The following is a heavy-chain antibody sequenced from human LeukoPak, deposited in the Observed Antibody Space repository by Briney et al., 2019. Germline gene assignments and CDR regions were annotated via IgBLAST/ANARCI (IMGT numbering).Heavy chain of an antibody. CDR3: ARRDYKYSSLDY. CDR1: GGSISSYY. V-gene: IGHV4-59*08. J-gene: IGHJ4*02. Sequence: PSETLSLTCTVSGGSISSYYWSWIRQPPGKGLEWIGYIYYSGSTIYNPSLKSRVTMLLDTSKNQFSLKLTSVTAADTAVYYCARRDYKYSSLDYWGQGTLVTVSS. CDR2: IYYSGST. D-gene: IGHD4/OR15-4a*01.